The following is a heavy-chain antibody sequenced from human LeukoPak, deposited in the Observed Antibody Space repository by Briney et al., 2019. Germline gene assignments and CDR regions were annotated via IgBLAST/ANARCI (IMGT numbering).Heavy chain of an antibody. CDR2: IYYSGST. CDR1: GGSISSSSYY. CDR3: ARRPNYYDSSPFDY. V-gene: IGHV4-39*01. D-gene: IGHD3-22*01. J-gene: IGHJ4*02. Sequence: PSETLSLTCTVSGGSISSSSYYWGWIRQPPGKGLEWIGSIYYSGSTYYNPSLKSRVTISVDTSKNQFSLKLSSVTAADTPVYYCARRPNYYDSSPFDYWGQGTLVTVSS.